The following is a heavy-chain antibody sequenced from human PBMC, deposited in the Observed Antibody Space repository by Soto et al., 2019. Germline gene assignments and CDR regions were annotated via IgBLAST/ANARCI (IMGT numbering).Heavy chain of an antibody. J-gene: IGHJ6*02. Sequence: GGSLRLSCAASGFTFSSYGMHWVRQAPGKGLEWVSFIANGSSNIYYADSVKGRFTISRDNAKNSLYLQMNSLRAEDTAVYYCARKDYYGMDVWGQGTTVTVSS. CDR1: GFTFSSYG. V-gene: IGHV3-21*01. CDR3: ARKDYYGMDV. CDR2: IANGSSNI.